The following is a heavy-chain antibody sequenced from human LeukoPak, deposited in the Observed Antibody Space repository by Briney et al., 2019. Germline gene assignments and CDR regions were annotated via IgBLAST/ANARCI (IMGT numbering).Heavy chain of an antibody. D-gene: IGHD6-19*01. CDR3: ARDFGSGWYDWFDP. V-gene: IGHV7-4-1*02. CDR1: GYTFTGYY. Sequence: GASVKVSCKASGYTFTGYYMHWVRQAPGQGLEWMGWIHPSTGNPTYAQGFTGRFVFSLDTSVSTAYLQISSLKAEDTAVYYCARDFGSGWYDWFDPWGQGTLVTVSS. J-gene: IGHJ5*02. CDR2: IHPSTGNP.